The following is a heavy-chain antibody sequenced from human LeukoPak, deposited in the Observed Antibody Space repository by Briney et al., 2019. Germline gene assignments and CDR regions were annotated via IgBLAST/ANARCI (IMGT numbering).Heavy chain of an antibody. J-gene: IGHJ4*02. CDR3: ARGPYGAALSF. CDR2: INPNSGGP. CDR1: GYSFTGYY. D-gene: IGHD4-17*01. Sequence: GASVKVSCKTSGYSFTGYYIHWVRQAPGQGLEWMGRINPNSGGPNYGQKLQGRVTMTTDTSTSTAYMELRSLRSDDTAVYYCARGPYGAALSFWGQGTLVTVSS. V-gene: IGHV1-2*06.